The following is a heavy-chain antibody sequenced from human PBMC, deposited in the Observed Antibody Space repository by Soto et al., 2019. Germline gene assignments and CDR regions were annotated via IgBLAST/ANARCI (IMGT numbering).Heavy chain of an antibody. Sequence: EVQLVESGGGLVQPGGSLRLSCAASGFTFSSYSMNWVRQAPGKGLEWVSYISSSSSTIYYADSVKGRFTISRDNAKNALYLQMNSLRAEDTAVYYCAREGGDEWELNYFDYWGQGTLVTVSS. J-gene: IGHJ4*02. D-gene: IGHD1-26*01. CDR3: AREGGDEWELNYFDY. CDR2: ISSSSSTI. V-gene: IGHV3-48*01. CDR1: GFTFSSYS.